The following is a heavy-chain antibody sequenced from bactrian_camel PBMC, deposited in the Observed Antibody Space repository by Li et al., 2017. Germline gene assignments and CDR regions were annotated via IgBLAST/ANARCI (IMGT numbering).Heavy chain of an antibody. J-gene: IGHJ6*01. CDR2: ISTGGAGST. V-gene: IGHV3-3*01. D-gene: IGHD6*01. CDR3: AAVRYGGSWYPLCRARSADFGY. CDR1: GLTDSTDSD. Sequence: HVQLVESGGGSVQAGGSLRLSCAVSGLTDSTDSDICMGWFRQAPGKEREAVAAISTGGAGSTYYADSLKGRFSIAQDDAKNTLYLQMNSLKPEDTAMYYCAAVRYGGSWYPLCRARSADFGYWGQGTQVTVS.